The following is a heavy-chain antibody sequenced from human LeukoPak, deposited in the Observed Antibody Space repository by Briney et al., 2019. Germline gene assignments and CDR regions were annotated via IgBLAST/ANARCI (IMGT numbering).Heavy chain of an antibody. J-gene: IGHJ6*02. D-gene: IGHD2-15*01. CDR3: ASRVVAASDYYYYYGMDV. CDR2: IYYSGST. Sequence: PSQTLSLTCAVSGGSISSGGYYWSWIRQHPGKGLEWIGYIYYSGSTYYNPSLKSRVTISVDTSKNQFSLKLSSVTAADTAVYYCASRVVAASDYYYYYGMDVWGQGTTVTVSS. V-gene: IGHV4-31*11. CDR1: GGSISSGGYY.